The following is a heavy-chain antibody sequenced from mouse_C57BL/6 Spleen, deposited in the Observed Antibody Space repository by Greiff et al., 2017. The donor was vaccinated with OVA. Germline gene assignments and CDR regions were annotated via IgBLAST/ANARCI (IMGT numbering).Heavy chain of an antibody. CDR2: INPNYGTT. CDR1: GYSFTDYN. V-gene: IGHV1-39*01. Sequence: QLQESGPELVKPGASVKISCKASGYSFTDYNMNWVKQSNGKSLEWIGVINPNYGTTSYNQKFKGKATLTVDQSSSTAYMQLNSLTSEDSAVYYCARGYDYDGTYYAMDYWGQGTSVTVSS. CDR3: ARGYDYDGTYYAMDY. J-gene: IGHJ4*01. D-gene: IGHD2-4*01.